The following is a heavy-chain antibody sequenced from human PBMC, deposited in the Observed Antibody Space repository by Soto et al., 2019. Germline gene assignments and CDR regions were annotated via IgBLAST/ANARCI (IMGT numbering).Heavy chain of an antibody. V-gene: IGHV4-59*01. CDR1: GGSISSYY. Sequence: QVQLQESGPGLVKPSETLSLTCTVSGGSISSYYWSWIRQPPGKGLEWIGYIYYSGSTNYNPSLKSRVTISVDTSKHQFSLKLSSVTAADTAVYYCARVDVRIEASYYDSSGYSYYFDYWGQGTLVTVSS. CDR2: IYYSGST. J-gene: IGHJ4*02. CDR3: ARVDVRIEASYYDSSGYSYYFDY. D-gene: IGHD3-22*01.